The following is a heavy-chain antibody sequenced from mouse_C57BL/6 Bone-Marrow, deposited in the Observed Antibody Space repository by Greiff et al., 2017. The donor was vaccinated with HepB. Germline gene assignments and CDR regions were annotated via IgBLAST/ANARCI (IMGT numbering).Heavy chain of an antibody. CDR3: ARLFDY. J-gene: IGHJ2*01. V-gene: IGHV5-4*03. CDR2: ISDGGSYT. Sequence: EVKLQESGGGLVKPGGSLKLSCAASGFTFSSYAMSWVRQTPEKRLEWVATISDGGSYTYYPDNVKGRFTISRDNAKNNLYLQMSHLKSEDTAMYYCARLFDYWGQGTTLTVSS. CDR1: GFTFSSYA.